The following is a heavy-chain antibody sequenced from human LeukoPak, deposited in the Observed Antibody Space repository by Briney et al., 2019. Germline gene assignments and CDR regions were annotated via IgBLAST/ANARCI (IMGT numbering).Heavy chain of an antibody. J-gene: IGHJ2*01. CDR1: GYTFTSYA. CDR2: MNPNSGNT. V-gene: IGHV1-8*01. CDR3: ARLYGDDWYFDL. Sequence: ASLKVSCKASGYTFTSYAINWVRQAPGQGLEWMRWMNPNSGNTGYAQKFQGRVTMTRNNSISTAYMELSSLRSEDTGVYYCARLYGDDWYFDLWGRGTMVSV. D-gene: IGHD4-17*01.